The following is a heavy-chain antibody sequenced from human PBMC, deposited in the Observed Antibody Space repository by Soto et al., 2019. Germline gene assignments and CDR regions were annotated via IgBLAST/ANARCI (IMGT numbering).Heavy chain of an antibody. CDR2: IIPIFGTA. CDR3: AREDPGIAAVTSYYYYGMDV. V-gene: IGHV1-69*13. Sequence: SVKVSCKASGGTFSSYAISWVRQAPGQGLEWMGGIIPIFGTANYAQKFQGRVTITADESTSTAYMELSSLRSEDTAVYYCAREDPGIAAVTSYYYYGMDVWGQGTTVTVS. J-gene: IGHJ6*02. D-gene: IGHD6-13*01. CDR1: GGTFSSYA.